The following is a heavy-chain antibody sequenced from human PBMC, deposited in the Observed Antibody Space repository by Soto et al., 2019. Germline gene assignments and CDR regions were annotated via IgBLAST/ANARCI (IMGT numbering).Heavy chain of an antibody. D-gene: IGHD3-3*01. CDR3: ARDLGDYDFWSGYLNYYYMDV. V-gene: IGHV1-18*01. Sequence: ASVTVSCQAAGYTFTSYGISWVRQAPGQGLEWMGWISAYNGNTNYAQKLQGRVTMTTDTSTSTAYMELRSLRSDDTAVYYCARDLGDYDFWSGYLNYYYMDVWGKGTTVTVSS. J-gene: IGHJ6*03. CDR2: ISAYNGNT. CDR1: GYTFTSYG.